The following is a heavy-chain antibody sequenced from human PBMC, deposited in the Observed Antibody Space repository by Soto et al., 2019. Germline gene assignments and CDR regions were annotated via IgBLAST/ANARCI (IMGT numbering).Heavy chain of an antibody. CDR3: ARGGIPPSGYGIAYAMDV. V-gene: IGHV4-39*01. CDR1: GGSFSGSRYY. Sequence: SETLSLTCAVYGGSFSGSRYYWGWIRQPPGRGLEWIGNIYYSGSTYYTPALKSRVTLSVDTSKNQFSLNLNSVTAADTAVYYCARGGIPPSGYGIAYAMDVWGQGTTVTVS. J-gene: IGHJ6*02. CDR2: IYYSGST. D-gene: IGHD1-26*01.